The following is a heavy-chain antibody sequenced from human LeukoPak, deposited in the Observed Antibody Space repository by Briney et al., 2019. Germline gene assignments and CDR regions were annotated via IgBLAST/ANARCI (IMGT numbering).Heavy chain of an antibody. CDR1: GFTFTTYR. J-gene: IGHJ4*02. V-gene: IGHV3-7*01. CDR2: IKQDGTEK. Sequence: PGGSLRLSCAASGFTFTTYRMSWVRQPPGKGLEWVANIKQDGTEKYYVDSVKGRFTISRDNAKNSLYLQMNSLRVEDTAIYYCAKVAHYYYGSESYYFFEHWGQGTPVTASS. CDR3: AKVAHYYYGSESYYFFEH. D-gene: IGHD3-10*01.